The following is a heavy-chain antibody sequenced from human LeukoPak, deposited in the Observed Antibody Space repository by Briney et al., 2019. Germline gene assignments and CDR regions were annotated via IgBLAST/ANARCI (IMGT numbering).Heavy chain of an antibody. CDR2: ISGSGGI. CDR1: GFTFSSYE. V-gene: IGHV3-48*03. Sequence: GGSLRLSCAASGFTFSSYEMNWVRQAPGKGLEWVSYISGSGGIHYADSVKGRFTISRDNAKNALYLQMNSLRAEDTAVYYCARDRTAVPAAIRWFDPWGQGTLVTVSS. D-gene: IGHD2-2*01. J-gene: IGHJ5*02. CDR3: ARDRTAVPAAIRWFDP.